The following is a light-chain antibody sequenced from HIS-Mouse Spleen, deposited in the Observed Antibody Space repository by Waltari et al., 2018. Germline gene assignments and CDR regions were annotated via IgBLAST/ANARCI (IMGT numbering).Light chain of an antibody. J-gene: IGLJ2*01. CDR3: CSYAGSSPYVV. V-gene: IGLV2-23*01. Sequence: QSALTQPASVSGSPGQSITISCTGTSSVFGRYNLCPVYQHHPGKPPKLMIYEGSKRPSGVSNRFSGSKSGNTASLTISGLQAEDEADYYCCSYAGSSPYVVFGGGTKLTVL. CDR1: SSVFGRYNL. CDR2: EGS.